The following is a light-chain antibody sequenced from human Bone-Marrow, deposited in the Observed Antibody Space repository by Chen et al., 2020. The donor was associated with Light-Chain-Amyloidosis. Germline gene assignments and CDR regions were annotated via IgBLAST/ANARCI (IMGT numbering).Light chain of an antibody. J-gene: IGLJ3*02. V-gene: IGLV3-21*02. CDR1: NIGSTS. Sequence: SYVLTQPSSVSVAPGQTATIACGGNNIGSTSVHWYQQTPGQAPLLVVYDDSDRPSGIPERLSGSNSGNTATLTISRVEAGDEADYYCQVWDRSSDRPVFGGGIKVTVL. CDR3: QVWDRSSDRPV. CDR2: DDS.